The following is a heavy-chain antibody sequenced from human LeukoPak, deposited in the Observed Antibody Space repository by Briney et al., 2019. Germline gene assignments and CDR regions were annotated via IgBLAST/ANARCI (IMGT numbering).Heavy chain of an antibody. CDR2: INAGNGNT. Sequence: ASVKVSCKASGYTFTSYAMHWVRQAPGQRLEWMGWINAGNGNTKYSQKFQGRVTMTTDTSTSTAYMELRSLRSDDTAVYYCARDVPGGVVVPSFDYWGQGTLVTVSS. V-gene: IGHV1-3*01. J-gene: IGHJ4*02. CDR3: ARDVPGGVVVPSFDY. D-gene: IGHD2-15*01. CDR1: GYTFTSYA.